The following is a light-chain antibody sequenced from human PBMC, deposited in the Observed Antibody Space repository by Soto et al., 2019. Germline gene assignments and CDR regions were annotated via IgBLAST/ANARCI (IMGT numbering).Light chain of an antibody. CDR2: DAS. Sequence: DIQMTQSPPSLSASVGDRVTITCQASRDISVYLNWYQQQPGKPPTLLVYDASNVQAGGTSRFSRQGSGTHFSLIISNLPPEDVATYHCQQYDNRPPYTFGQGTNVEIK. CDR3: QQYDNRPPYT. CDR1: RDISVY. J-gene: IGKJ2*01. V-gene: IGKV1-33*01.